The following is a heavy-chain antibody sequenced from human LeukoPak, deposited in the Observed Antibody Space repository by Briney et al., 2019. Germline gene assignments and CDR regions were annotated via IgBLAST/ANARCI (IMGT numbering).Heavy chain of an antibody. CDR3: ARVENYYDSSGYPGYFDY. V-gene: IGHV4-34*01. CDR2: INHSGST. J-gene: IGHJ4*02. Sequence: PSETLSLTCAVYGGSSSGYYWSWIRQPPGKGLEWIGEINHSGSTNYNPSLKSRVTISVDTSKNQFSLKLSSVTAADTAVYYCARVENYYDSSGYPGYFDYWGQGTLVTVSS. CDR1: GGSSSGYY. D-gene: IGHD3-22*01.